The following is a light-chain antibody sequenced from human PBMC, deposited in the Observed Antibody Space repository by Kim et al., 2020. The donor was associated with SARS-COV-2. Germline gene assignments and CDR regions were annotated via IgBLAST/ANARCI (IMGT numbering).Light chain of an antibody. V-gene: IGLV4-69*01. Sequence: LVLTQSPSASASLGASVKLTCTLSSGHSSYAIAWHQQQPEKGPRYLMKLNSDGSHSKGDGIPDRFSGSSSGAERYLTISSLQSEDEADYYCQTWGTGIGFGGGTKLTVL. CDR1: SGHSSYA. J-gene: IGLJ3*02. CDR2: LNSDGSH. CDR3: QTWGTGIG.